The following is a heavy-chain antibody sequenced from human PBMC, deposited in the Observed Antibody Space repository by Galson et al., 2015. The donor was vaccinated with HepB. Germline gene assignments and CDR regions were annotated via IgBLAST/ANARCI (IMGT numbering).Heavy chain of an antibody. Sequence: SLRLSCAASGFTFSSYGMHWVRQAPGKGLEWVAVISYDGSNKYYADSVKGRFTISRDNSKNTLYLQMNSLRAEDTAVYYCAKGHTATTLRAPFDPWGQGTLVTVSS. V-gene: IGHV3-30*18. D-gene: IGHD4-17*01. CDR2: ISYDGSNK. CDR1: GFTFSSYG. CDR3: AKGHTATTLRAPFDP. J-gene: IGHJ5*02.